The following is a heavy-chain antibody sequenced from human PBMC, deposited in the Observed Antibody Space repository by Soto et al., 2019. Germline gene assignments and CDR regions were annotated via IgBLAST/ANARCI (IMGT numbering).Heavy chain of an antibody. CDR2: ISGSGGST. V-gene: IGHV3-23*01. Sequence: GGSLRLSCAASGFTFSSYAMSWVRQAPGKGLEWVSAISGSGGSTYYADSVKGRFTISRDNSKNTLYLQMNSLRAEDTAVYYCAKDPEMATILSYFDYWGQGTLVTVSS. CDR3: AKDPEMATILSYFDY. J-gene: IGHJ4*02. CDR1: GFTFSSYA. D-gene: IGHD5-12*01.